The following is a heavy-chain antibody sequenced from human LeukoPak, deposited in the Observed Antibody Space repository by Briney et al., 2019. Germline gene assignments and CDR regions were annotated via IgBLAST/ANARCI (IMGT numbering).Heavy chain of an antibody. Sequence: PGGSLRLSCTPSGFTFGDYAMSWFRQAPGKGLEWVGFIRSKAYGGTTEYAASVKGRFTISRDDSKSIAYLQMNSLKTEDTAVYYCTSVMITFGGVIGPDYWGQGTLVTVSS. CDR3: TSVMITFGGVIGPDY. CDR1: GFTFGDYA. D-gene: IGHD3-16*02. V-gene: IGHV3-49*03. CDR2: IRSKAYGGTT. J-gene: IGHJ4*02.